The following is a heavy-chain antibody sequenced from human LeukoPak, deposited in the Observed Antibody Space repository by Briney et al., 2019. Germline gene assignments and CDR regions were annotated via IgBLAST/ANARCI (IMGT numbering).Heavy chain of an antibody. CDR1: GFNFNNAW. J-gene: IGHJ5*02. CDR3: GGDGRWFDP. Sequence: GGSLRLSCAASGFNFNNAWMTWVRQAPGKGLEWVGRIKSKIDGGTIDYAAPVKGRFTISRDDSKNTLYLQMNSLQADDTGVYYCGGDGRWFDPWGQGTLVTVSS. CDR2: IKSKIDGGTI. V-gene: IGHV3-15*01. D-gene: IGHD2-21*02.